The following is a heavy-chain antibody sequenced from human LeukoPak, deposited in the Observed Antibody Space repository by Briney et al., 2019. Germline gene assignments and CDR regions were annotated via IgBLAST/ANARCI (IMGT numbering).Heavy chain of an antibody. Sequence: ASVKVSCKASGYDFTSYAMHWVRPAPGQRLEWMGWINAGNGNTKYSQKFQDRVTVTRDTSTSTAYMELSSLRSEDTAIYYCAKDEKGYYHDTSGYPDAFNVWGQGTMVTVSS. CDR2: INAGNGNT. J-gene: IGHJ3*01. CDR1: GYDFTSYA. D-gene: IGHD3-22*01. V-gene: IGHV1-3*01. CDR3: AKDEKGYYHDTSGYPDAFNV.